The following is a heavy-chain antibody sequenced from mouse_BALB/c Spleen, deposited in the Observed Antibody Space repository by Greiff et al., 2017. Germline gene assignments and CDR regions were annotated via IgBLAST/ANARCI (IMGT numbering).Heavy chain of an antibody. J-gene: IGHJ4*01. CDR1: GFSLTGYG. Sequence: QVQLKESGPGLVAPSQSLSITCTVSGFSLTGYGVNWVRQPPGKGLEWLGMIWGDGSTDYNSALKSRLSISKDNSKSQVFLKMNSLQTDDTARYYCAINYDYDGYAMDYWGQGTSVTVSS. D-gene: IGHD2-4*01. V-gene: IGHV2-6-7*01. CDR3: AINYDYDGYAMDY. CDR2: IWGDGST.